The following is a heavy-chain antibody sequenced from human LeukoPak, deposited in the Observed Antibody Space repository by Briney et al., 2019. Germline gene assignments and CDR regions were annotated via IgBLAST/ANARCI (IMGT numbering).Heavy chain of an antibody. D-gene: IGHD5-18*01. CDR3: ARTPLNLYSYVLGYDY. Sequence: SETLSLTCAVYGGSFSGYYWSWIRQPPGKGLEWIGEINHSGSTNYHPSLKSRIIITVDTSKNQFSLKLSSVTAADTAVYYCARTPLNLYSYVLGYDYWGQGTLVTVSS. J-gene: IGHJ4*02. CDR2: INHSGST. V-gene: IGHV4-34*01. CDR1: GGSFSGYY.